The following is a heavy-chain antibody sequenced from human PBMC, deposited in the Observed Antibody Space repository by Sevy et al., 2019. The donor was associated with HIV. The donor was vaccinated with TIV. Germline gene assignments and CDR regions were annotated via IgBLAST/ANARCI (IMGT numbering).Heavy chain of an antibody. D-gene: IGHD2-2*01. CDR1: GYIFSSYG. J-gene: IGHJ6*02. CDR2: LSYDERNK. CDR3: AKDRDVLLVPSTMRDEYPGHGMDV. Sequence: GGSLRLSCAASGYIFSSYGIHWVRQAPGKGLEWVAFLSYDERNKYYADSVKGRFTISGDSSKNTFYLQMNNLRADDTAVYYCAKDRDVLLVPSTMRDEYPGHGMDVWGQGTTVTVSS. V-gene: IGHV3-30*18.